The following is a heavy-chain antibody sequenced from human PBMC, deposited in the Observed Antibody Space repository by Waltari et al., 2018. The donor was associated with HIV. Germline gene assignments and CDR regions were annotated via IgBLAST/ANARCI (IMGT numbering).Heavy chain of an antibody. J-gene: IGHJ1*01. CDR2: IYYSVGT. Sequence: QLQLQESGPGLVKPSETLSLTGTVPGGSISSSSYYWGWIRQPPGKGLEWIGSIYYSVGTSYNRSLKSRVSISVATSKNQFSLKLGSVTAADTAVYDCARDLTMIGRGYVQHWGQGTLVTVSS. CDR3: ARDLTMIGRGYVQH. V-gene: IGHV4-39*07. CDR1: GGSISSSSYY. D-gene: IGHD3-22*01.